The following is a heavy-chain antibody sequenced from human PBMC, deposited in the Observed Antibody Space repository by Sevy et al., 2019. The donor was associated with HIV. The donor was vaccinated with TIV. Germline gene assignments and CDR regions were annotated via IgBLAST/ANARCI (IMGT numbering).Heavy chain of an antibody. CDR1: GFTFSSYG. V-gene: IGHV3-30*02. Sequence: GGCLRLSCAASGFTFSSYGMHWVRQAPGKGLEWVAFIRYDGSNKYYADSVKGRFTISRDNSKNTLYLQMNSLRAEDTAVYYCAKVRYSSSWTGYYYYYMDVWGKGTTVTVSS. CDR3: AKVRYSSSWTGYYYYYMDV. CDR2: IRYDGSNK. J-gene: IGHJ6*03. D-gene: IGHD6-13*01.